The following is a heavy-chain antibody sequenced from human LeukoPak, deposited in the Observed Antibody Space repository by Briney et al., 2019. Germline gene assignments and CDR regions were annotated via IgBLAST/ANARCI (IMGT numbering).Heavy chain of an antibody. CDR3: ARAGGVVVVVVAAIDAFDI. V-gene: IGHV1-8*03. CDR2: MNPNSGNT. J-gene: IGHJ3*02. D-gene: IGHD2-15*01. Sequence: ASVKVSCKASGYTFTSYDINWVRQATGQGLEWMGWMNPNSGNTGYAQKFQGRVTITRNTSISTAYMELSSLRSEDTAVYYCARAGGVVVVVVAAIDAFDIWGQGTMVTVSS. CDR1: GYTFTSYD.